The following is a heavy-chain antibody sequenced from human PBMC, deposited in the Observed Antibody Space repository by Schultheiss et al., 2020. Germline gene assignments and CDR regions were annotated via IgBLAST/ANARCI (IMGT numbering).Heavy chain of an antibody. J-gene: IGHJ5*02. D-gene: IGHD1-26*01. CDR3: ARDGHLYSGSYGWFDP. V-gene: IGHV1-8*02. CDR1: GGTFSSYA. CDR2: INPNSGGT. Sequence: ASVKVSCKASGGTFSSYAISWVRQAPGQGLEWMGWINPNSGGTNYAQKFQGRVTMTRDTSTSTVYMELSSLRSEDTAVYYCARDGHLYSGSYGWFDPWGQGTLVTVSS.